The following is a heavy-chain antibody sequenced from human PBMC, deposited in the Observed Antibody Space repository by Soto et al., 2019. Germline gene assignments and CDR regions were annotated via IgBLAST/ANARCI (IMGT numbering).Heavy chain of an antibody. D-gene: IGHD6-25*01. CDR2: IYYSGST. CDR1: GVFISSYY. CDR3: ARLYGFSGCEY. Sequence: PSETFSLTCTVSGVFISSYYWSWILQPPGKGLEWIGYIYYSGSTNYNPSLKSRVTISVDTSKNQFSLKLSSVTAADTAVYYCARLYGFSGCEYWGQGTLVTVS. V-gene: IGHV4-59*08. J-gene: IGHJ4*02.